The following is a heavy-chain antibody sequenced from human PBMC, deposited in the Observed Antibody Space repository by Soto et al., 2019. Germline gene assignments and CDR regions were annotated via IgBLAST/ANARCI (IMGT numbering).Heavy chain of an antibody. J-gene: IGHJ4*02. Sequence: EVQLLESGGGLVQPGGSLRLSCAASGFTFSSYAMSWVRQAPGKGLEWVSGISGSGGSTYYADSVKGRFTISRDNSKNTLYLPVTSRRAEDTAVYYFAKDGPTDYSSSWLGYWGQGTLVTVSS. CDR3: AKDGPTDYSSSWLGY. D-gene: IGHD6-13*01. V-gene: IGHV3-23*01. CDR2: ISGSGGST. CDR1: GFTFSSYA.